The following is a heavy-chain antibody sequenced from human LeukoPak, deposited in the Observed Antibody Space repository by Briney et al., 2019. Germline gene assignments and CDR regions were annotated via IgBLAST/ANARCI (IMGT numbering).Heavy chain of an antibody. V-gene: IGHV3-74*01. J-gene: IGHJ4*02. Sequence: GGSLRLSCAASGFTFSSYWMHWVRQAPGKGLVWVSRINNDGSSTSYADSVKGRFTISRDNAKNTLYLQMNSLRAEDTAVYYCARDYAGAVDYWGQGTLVTVSS. D-gene: IGHD1-26*01. CDR1: GFTFSSYW. CDR3: ARDYAGAVDY. CDR2: INNDGSST.